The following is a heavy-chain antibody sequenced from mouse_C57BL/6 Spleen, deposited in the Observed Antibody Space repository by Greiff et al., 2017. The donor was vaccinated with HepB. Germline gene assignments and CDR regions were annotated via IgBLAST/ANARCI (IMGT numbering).Heavy chain of an antibody. Sequence: DVKLVESGGGLVKPGGSLKLSCAASGFTFSDYGMHWVRQAPEKGLEWVAYISSGSSTIYYADTVKGRFTISRDNAKNTLFLQMTSLRSEDTAMYYCARSQLGYWGQGTTLTVSS. CDR1: GFTFSDYG. CDR3: ARSQLGY. D-gene: IGHD3-1*01. CDR2: ISSGSSTI. V-gene: IGHV5-17*01. J-gene: IGHJ2*01.